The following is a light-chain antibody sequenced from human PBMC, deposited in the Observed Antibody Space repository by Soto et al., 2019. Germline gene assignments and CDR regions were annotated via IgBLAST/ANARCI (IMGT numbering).Light chain of an antibody. CDR1: QSVTNNY. CDR3: QQYGSSPPWT. Sequence: ESVLTQSQGTLSLSPWEGATLSCRASQSVTNNYLNWFQQRSGQAPRLLIYSASSRATGIPDRFSGSGSATDFTLTISRLEPEDSAVYYCQQYGSSPPWTFAQGTKVDIK. V-gene: IGKV3-20*01. CDR2: SAS. J-gene: IGKJ1*01.